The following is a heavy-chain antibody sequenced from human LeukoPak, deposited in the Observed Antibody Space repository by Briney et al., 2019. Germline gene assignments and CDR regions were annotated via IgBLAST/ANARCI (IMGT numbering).Heavy chain of an antibody. CDR2: IHYSGST. Sequence: SETLSLTCTVSGGSFSSYCWSWIRQPPGKGLEWIGYIHYSGSTNYNPSLKSRVTISVDTSKNQFSLKLSSVTAADTAVYYCARLWEYSGYDNYYYYYGMDVWGQGTTVTVSS. D-gene: IGHD5-12*01. J-gene: IGHJ6*02. CDR3: ARLWEYSGYDNYYYYYGMDV. V-gene: IGHV4-59*08. CDR1: GGSFSSYC.